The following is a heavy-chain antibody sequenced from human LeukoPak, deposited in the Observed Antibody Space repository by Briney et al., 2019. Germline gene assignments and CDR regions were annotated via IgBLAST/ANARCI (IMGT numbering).Heavy chain of an antibody. J-gene: IGHJ4*02. Sequence: GGSLRLSCAASGFTFSSYWMSWVRQAPGKGLEWVANIKQDGSEKYYVDSVKGRSTISRDNAKNSLYLQMNSLRAEDTAVYYCASDLGLAAMVTGYFDYWGQGTLVTVSS. V-gene: IGHV3-7*03. D-gene: IGHD5-18*01. CDR2: IKQDGSEK. CDR3: ASDLGLAAMVTGYFDY. CDR1: GFTFSSYW.